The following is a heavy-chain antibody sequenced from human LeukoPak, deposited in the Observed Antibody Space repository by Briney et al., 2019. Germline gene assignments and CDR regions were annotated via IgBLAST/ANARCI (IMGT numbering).Heavy chain of an antibody. J-gene: IGHJ4*02. V-gene: IGHV3-20*04. D-gene: IGHD3-3*01. CDR1: GFTFDDYG. CDR2: INWNGGST. Sequence: PGGSLRLSCAASGFTFDDYGMSWVRQAPGKGLEWVSGINWNGGSTAYADSVKGRFTISRDNAKNTLYLQMNSLRAVDTAVYYCARVFWSGYDYWGQGTLVTVSS. CDR3: ARVFWSGYDY.